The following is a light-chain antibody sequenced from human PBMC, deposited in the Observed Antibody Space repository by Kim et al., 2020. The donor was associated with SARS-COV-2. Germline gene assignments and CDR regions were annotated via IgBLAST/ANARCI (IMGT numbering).Light chain of an antibody. CDR1: SLRRYY. Sequence: SSELTQDPAVSVALGQTVRITCQGDSLRRYYASWYQQKPGQAPVLVIYGKNNRPSGIPDRFSGSSSGNTASLTITGAQAEDEADYYCNSQDSSGNHLWVFGGGTQLTVL. V-gene: IGLV3-19*01. CDR2: GKN. J-gene: IGLJ3*02. CDR3: NSQDSSGNHLWV.